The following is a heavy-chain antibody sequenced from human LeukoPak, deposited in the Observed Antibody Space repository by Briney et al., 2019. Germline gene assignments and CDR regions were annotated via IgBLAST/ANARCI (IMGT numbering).Heavy chain of an antibody. CDR2: ISDDGST. CDR1: GWSFSGYV. D-gene: IGHD3-10*01. V-gene: IGHV4-34*01. Sequence: AETLSLTCAAYGWSFSGYVWSWVRQAPGKGLEWVGGISDDGSTNYNPSLKSRVNISVETSNNQSYLRVSSASAADTAVYYCARATKKAAYYVTGKYYMDVWGKGTTVTVSS. J-gene: IGHJ6*03. CDR3: ARATKKAAYYVTGKYYMDV.